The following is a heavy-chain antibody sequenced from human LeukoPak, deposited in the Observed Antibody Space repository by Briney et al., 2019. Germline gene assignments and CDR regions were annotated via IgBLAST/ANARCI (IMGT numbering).Heavy chain of an antibody. CDR2: ISDRGGST. CDR3: AKRGVVIRAVIIVGFHKEAYYFDY. CDR1: GFTFSSYA. V-gene: IGHV3-23*01. J-gene: IGHJ4*02. D-gene: IGHD3-10*01. Sequence: GGSLRLSCAASGFTFSSYAMSWVRQAPGKGLQWVAGISDRGGSTNYADSVKGRFTISRDNSKNTLYLQMNSLRAEDTAVYFCAKRGVVIRAVIIVGFHKEAYYFDYWGQGALVTVSS.